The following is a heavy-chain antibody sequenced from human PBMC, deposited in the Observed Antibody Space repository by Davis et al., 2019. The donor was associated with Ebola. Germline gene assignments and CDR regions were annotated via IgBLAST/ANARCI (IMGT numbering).Heavy chain of an antibody. Sequence: AASVKVSCKASGGTFSSYAISWVRQAPGQGLEWMGGIIPIFGTANYAQKFQGRVTITADESTSTAYMELSSLRSEDTAVYYCARYCSGSSCHNWFDPWGQGTLVTVSS. J-gene: IGHJ5*02. D-gene: IGHD2-15*01. CDR1: GGTFSSYA. V-gene: IGHV1-69*13. CDR2: IIPIFGTA. CDR3: ARYCSGSSCHNWFDP.